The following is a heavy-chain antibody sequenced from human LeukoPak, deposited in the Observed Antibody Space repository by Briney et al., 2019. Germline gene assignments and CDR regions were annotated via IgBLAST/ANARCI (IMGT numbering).Heavy chain of an antibody. CDR1: GYTFTSYG. V-gene: IGHV1-18*01. CDR3: ARDHISVYGEGFDY. CDR2: ISAYNGNT. J-gene: IGHJ4*02. D-gene: IGHD3-16*02. Sequence: ASEKVSCKASGYTFTSYGISWVRQAPGQGLEWMGWISAYNGNTNYAQKLQGRVTMTTDTSTSTAYMELRSLRSDDTAVYYCARDHISVYGEGFDYWGQGTLVTVSS.